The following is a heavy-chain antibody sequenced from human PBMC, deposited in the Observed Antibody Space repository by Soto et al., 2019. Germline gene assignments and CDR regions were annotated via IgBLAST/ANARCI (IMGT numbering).Heavy chain of an antibody. Sequence: QVQLVQSGAEVKKPGYSVKVSCKASGGTFSSYAISWVRQAPGQGLEWMGGIIPIFGTANYAQKFQGRVTITADKSTSTAYMELSSLRSEDTAVYYCARVETRSTITIFAVAHTENWFDPWGQGTLVTVSS. J-gene: IGHJ5*02. CDR3: ARVETRSTITIFAVAHTENWFDP. V-gene: IGHV1-69*06. CDR2: IIPIFGTA. D-gene: IGHD3-3*01. CDR1: GGTFSSYA.